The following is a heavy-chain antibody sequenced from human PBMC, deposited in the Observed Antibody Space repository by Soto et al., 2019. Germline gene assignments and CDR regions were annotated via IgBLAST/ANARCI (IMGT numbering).Heavy chain of an antibody. V-gene: IGHV3-30-3*01. D-gene: IGHD6-6*01. CDR3: ARAPTSGSLAGYYFDY. CDR1: GFTFSSYA. CDR2: ISYDGSNK. Sequence: SLRLSCAASGFTFSSYAMHWVRQAPGKGLEWVAVISYDGSNKYYADSVKGRFTISRDNSKNTLYLQMNSLRAEDTAVYYCARAPTSGSLAGYYFDYWGQGTLVTVSS. J-gene: IGHJ4*02.